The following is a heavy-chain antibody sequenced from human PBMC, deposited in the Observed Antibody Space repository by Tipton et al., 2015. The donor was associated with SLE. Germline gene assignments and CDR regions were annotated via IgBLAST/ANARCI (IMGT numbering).Heavy chain of an antibody. CDR3: ARDSWLGGRGYFDF. CDR2: ISYDGSNK. V-gene: IGHV3-30*03. D-gene: IGHD3-22*01. J-gene: IGHJ4*02. Sequence: SLRLSCAASGFTFSTFGMHWVRQAPGKGLEWLAFISYDGSNKYYADSVKGRFTISRDNSKNSLYLQMNFLRAEDTAVYYCARDSWLGGRGYFDFWGQGTLVTVSS. CDR1: GFTFSTFG.